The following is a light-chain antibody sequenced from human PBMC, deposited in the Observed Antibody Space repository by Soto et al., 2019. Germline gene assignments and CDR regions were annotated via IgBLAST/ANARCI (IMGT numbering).Light chain of an antibody. CDR3: SSYTSTSTLVV. V-gene: IGLV2-14*01. J-gene: IGLJ2*01. CDR2: EVR. CDR1: SSDVGGYNY. Sequence: QSALTQPASVSGSPGQSITISCTGTSSDVGGYNYVSWYQQHPGKVPKLMIYEVRNRPSGVSDRFSGSKSGNTASLTISGLQAEDEADYYCSSYTSTSTLVVFGGGTKLTVL.